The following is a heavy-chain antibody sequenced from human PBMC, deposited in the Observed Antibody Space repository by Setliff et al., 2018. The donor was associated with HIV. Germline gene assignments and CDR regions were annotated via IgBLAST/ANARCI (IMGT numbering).Heavy chain of an antibody. J-gene: IGHJ2*01. V-gene: IGHV4-31*03. CDR3: ARRGAEYPNWYFDL. CDR2: IYNSGST. CDR1: GGSLNSGGYY. Sequence: SETLSLTCTVSGGSLNSGGYYWSWIRQQPGKGLEWIGYIYNSGSTYYNPSLKSRVTISVDTSKNQFSLKLSSVTAADTAVYYCARRGAEYPNWYFDLWGRGTLVTVS. D-gene: IGHD1-26*01.